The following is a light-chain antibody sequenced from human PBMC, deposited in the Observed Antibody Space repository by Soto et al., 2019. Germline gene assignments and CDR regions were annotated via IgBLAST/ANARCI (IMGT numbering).Light chain of an antibody. J-gene: IGLJ1*01. Sequence: QSVLTQPASVSGSPGQSITISCTGTSSDVGSFNYVSWYQQHPGKAPKLMIYDVSNRPSGISNRFSGSKSGNTASLTISGLQAEDEADYYCSSYTTSSNYLFGTGTKVTVL. V-gene: IGLV2-14*03. CDR1: SSDVGSFNY. CDR3: SSYTTSSNYL. CDR2: DVS.